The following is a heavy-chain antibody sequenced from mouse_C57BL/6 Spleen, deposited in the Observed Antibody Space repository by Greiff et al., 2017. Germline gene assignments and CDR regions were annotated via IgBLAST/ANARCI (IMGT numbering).Heavy chain of an antibody. CDR3: ASNYGSSRNWYFDV. CDR2: IYPGSGST. CDR1: GYTFTSYW. V-gene: IGHV1-55*01. Sequence: QVQLQQPGAELVKPGASVKMSCKASGYTFTSYWITWVKQRPGQGLEWIGDIYPGSGSTNYNEKFKSKATLTVDTSSSTAYMQLSSLTSEDSAVYYCASNYGSSRNWYFDVWGTGTTVTVSS. J-gene: IGHJ1*03. D-gene: IGHD1-1*01.